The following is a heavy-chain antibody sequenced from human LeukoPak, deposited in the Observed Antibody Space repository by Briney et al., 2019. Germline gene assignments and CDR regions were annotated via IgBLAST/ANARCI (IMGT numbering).Heavy chain of an antibody. D-gene: IGHD3-10*01. CDR2: IIPIFGTT. Sequence: SVKVSCKASGGTFSGYAISWVRQAPGQELEWMGGIIPIFGTTNYAQKFQGRVTITADESTSTAYMELSSLRSEDTAVYYCARGIYYGSGNYPLNYYMDVWGKGTTVTISS. J-gene: IGHJ6*03. V-gene: IGHV1-69*13. CDR1: GGTFSGYA. CDR3: ARGIYYGSGNYPLNYYMDV.